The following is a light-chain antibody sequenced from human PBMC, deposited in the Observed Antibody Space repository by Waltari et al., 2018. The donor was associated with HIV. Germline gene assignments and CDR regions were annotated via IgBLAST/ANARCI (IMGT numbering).Light chain of an antibody. Sequence: QSVVTQSPPSSGTPGQRVTIPSSGSTSNLGRDCVLGYSHCSGTTPQLLIYRNTARPSGVPDRFSGSKSGTSASLVISGLRSEDEADYYCAVWDDSLSGQVFGGGTKLTVL. V-gene: IGLV1-47*01. J-gene: IGLJ3*02. CDR2: RNT. CDR3: AVWDDSLSGQV. CDR1: TSNLGRDC.